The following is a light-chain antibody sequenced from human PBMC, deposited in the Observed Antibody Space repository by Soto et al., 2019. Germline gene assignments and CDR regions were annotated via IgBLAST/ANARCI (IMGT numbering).Light chain of an antibody. V-gene: IGKV3-20*01. CDR2: SVS. CDR1: QSVSNDY. Sequence: EMVLTQSPGTLSLSPGDRATLSCRASQSVSNDYVAWVQQKPGQTPRLLIYSVSSRATGIPDRFSGSGSETDFTLTVSRLELEDFAVYFCHQYGTSPQTFGQGTKLDIK. J-gene: IGKJ1*01. CDR3: HQYGTSPQT.